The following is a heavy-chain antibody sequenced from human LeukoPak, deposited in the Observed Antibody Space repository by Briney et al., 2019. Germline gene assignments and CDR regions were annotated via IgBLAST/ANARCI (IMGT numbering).Heavy chain of an antibody. Sequence: PGGSLRLSCAASGFTFSSYAMSWVRQAPGKGLEWVSTITGSGGSTYYPDSVKGRFTISRDNSKNTLYLQMNSLRAEDTAIYYCATYRQVLLPFESWGQGTLVTVSS. CDR2: ITGSGGST. J-gene: IGHJ4*02. V-gene: IGHV3-23*01. D-gene: IGHD2-8*02. CDR1: GFTFSSYA. CDR3: ATYRQVLLPFES.